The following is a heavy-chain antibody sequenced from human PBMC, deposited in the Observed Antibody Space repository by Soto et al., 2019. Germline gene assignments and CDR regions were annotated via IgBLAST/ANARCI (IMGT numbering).Heavy chain of an antibody. CDR2: ISPYNDNK. V-gene: IGHV1-18*01. Sequence: ASVKVSCKASGYTFNIYGISWVRQAPGQGLELMGWISPYNDNKKYAQNFQGRVTMTTDTSTSTAYMELTSLRSDDTAVYYCARELSALGTIDFWGQGTLVTVYS. CDR1: GYTFNIYG. CDR3: ARELSALGTIDF. D-gene: IGHD1-7*01. J-gene: IGHJ4*02.